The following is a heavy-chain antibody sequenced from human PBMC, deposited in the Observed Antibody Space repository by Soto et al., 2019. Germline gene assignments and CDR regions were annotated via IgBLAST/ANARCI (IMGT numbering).Heavy chain of an antibody. CDR3: ARGGISHWAYFYYMDV. CDR2: INHLGSI. J-gene: IGHJ6*03. Sequence: PSETLSLTCVVSGGSRSDYCWSWIRQLPGMALEWIGEINHLGSINYNPSLKSRVTMSVDTSKNQFSLTLNSVTAADTATYYCARGGISHWAYFYYMDVWDRGTTVTVSS. CDR1: GGSRSDYC. V-gene: IGHV4-34*01. D-gene: IGHD2-21*01.